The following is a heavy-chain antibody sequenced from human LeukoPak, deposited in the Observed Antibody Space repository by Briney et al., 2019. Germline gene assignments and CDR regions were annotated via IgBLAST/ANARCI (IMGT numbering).Heavy chain of an antibody. J-gene: IGHJ3*02. CDR1: SGSFSGYY. Sequence: SETLSLTCAVYSGSFSGYYWSWIRQPPGKGLEWIGSIYYSGSTYYNPSLKSRVPISVDTSKNQFSLKLSSVTAADTAVYYCASVLMLGYCSGGSCLDAFDIWGQGTMVTVSS. CDR2: IYYSGST. CDR3: ASVLMLGYCSGGSCLDAFDI. D-gene: IGHD2-15*01. V-gene: IGHV4-34*01.